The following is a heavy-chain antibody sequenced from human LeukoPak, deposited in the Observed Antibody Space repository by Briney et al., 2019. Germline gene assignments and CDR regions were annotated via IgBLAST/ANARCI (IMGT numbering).Heavy chain of an antibody. CDR2: MNPNSGNT. V-gene: IGHV1-8*01. J-gene: IGHJ4*02. Sequence: ASVKVSCKASGYTFTSYDINWVRQATGQGLEWMGWMNPNSGNTGYAQKFQGRVTMTRNTSISTAYMEVSSLRSEDTAVYYCSRVGIRAAAIDYWGQGTLVTVSS. CDR1: GYTFTSYD. CDR3: SRVGIRAAAIDY. D-gene: IGHD6-13*01.